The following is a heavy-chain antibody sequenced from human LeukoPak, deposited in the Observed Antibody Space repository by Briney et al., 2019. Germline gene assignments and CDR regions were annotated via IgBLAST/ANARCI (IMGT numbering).Heavy chain of an antibody. J-gene: IGHJ4*02. CDR3: ARQHPAATGTFDY. D-gene: IGHD1/OR15-1a*01. V-gene: IGHV4-39*01. Sequence: SETLSLTCTVSGGSISSSSYYWGWIRQPPGKGLEWIGTIYYSGNTYYNPSLKSRVSISVDTSKNQFSLKLSSVTAADTAVYYCARQHPAATGTFDYWGQGTLVSVST. CDR2: IYYSGNT. CDR1: GGSISSSSYY.